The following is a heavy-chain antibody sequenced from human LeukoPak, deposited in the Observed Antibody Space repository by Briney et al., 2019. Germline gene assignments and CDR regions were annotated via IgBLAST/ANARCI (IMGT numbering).Heavy chain of an antibody. CDR1: GFTFTSSA. D-gene: IGHD6-19*01. V-gene: IGHV1-58*01. CDR2: IVVGSGNT. J-gene: IGHJ4*02. CDR3: AAVSSPGSSGWYREVEY. Sequence: GASVKVSCKASGFTFTSSAVQWVRQARGQRLEWIGWIVVGSGNTNYAQKFQERVTITRDMSTSTAYMELSSLRSEDTAVYYCAAVSSPGSSGWYREVEYWGQGTLVTVSS.